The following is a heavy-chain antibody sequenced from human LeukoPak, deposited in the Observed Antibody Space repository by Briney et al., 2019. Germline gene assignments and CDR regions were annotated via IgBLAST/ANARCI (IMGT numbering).Heavy chain of an antibody. J-gene: IGHJ1*01. Sequence: PSETLSLTCTVSGGSLSSNSHYWAWIRQPPGKGLEWIGSIYYTGVTFYSPSLKSRVTISVDTSKNQFSLKVISVTAADTAVYYCASQIAVAGGEYFQHWGQGTLVTVSS. V-gene: IGHV4-39*01. CDR1: GGSLSSNSHY. D-gene: IGHD6-13*01. CDR2: IYYTGVT. CDR3: ASQIAVAGGEYFQH.